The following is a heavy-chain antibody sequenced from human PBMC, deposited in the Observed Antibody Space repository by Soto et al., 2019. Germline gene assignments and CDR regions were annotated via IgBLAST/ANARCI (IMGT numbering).Heavy chain of an antibody. J-gene: IGHJ6*02. CDR1: GGSISSGGYS. Sequence: QLQLQESGSGLVKPSQTLSLTCAVSGGSISSGGYSWSWIRQPPGKDLEWIGYIHHSGITYSNPSLKSRVTIAVDRSKNQFSLKLASVTAADTAIYYCARGGDIMDVWSQGTTVTVSS. V-gene: IGHV4-30-2*01. CDR3: ARGGDIMDV. CDR2: IHHSGIT.